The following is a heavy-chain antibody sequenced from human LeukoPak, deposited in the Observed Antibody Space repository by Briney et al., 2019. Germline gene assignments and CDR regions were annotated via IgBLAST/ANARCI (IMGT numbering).Heavy chain of an antibody. Sequence: ASVKVSCKASGYTFTNYGITWVRQAPGQGLEWMGWISAYNGNTNYAVKLQDRVTMTADTSTTTAYMELRSLRSDDTAVYYCARVSYSGGYTFGYRDYWGQGTLVTVSS. CDR1: GYTFTNYG. D-gene: IGHD5-18*01. CDR3: ARVSYSGGYTFGYRDY. V-gene: IGHV1-18*01. J-gene: IGHJ4*02. CDR2: ISAYNGNT.